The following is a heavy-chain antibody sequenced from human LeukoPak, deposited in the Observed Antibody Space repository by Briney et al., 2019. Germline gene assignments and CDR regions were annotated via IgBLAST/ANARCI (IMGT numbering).Heavy chain of an antibody. CDR2: INSDGSDT. CDR1: GFTFSSYR. J-gene: IGHJ4*02. V-gene: IGHV3-74*01. CDR3: AKDGSMVVPVYFDY. D-gene: IGHD3-22*01. Sequence: GGSLRLSCAASGFTFSSYRMHWVRQAPGKGLVWVSRINSDGSDTSYADSVKGRFTICRDNAKNTLYLQMNSLTADDTAVYYCAKDGSMVVPVYFDYWGQGTLVTVSS.